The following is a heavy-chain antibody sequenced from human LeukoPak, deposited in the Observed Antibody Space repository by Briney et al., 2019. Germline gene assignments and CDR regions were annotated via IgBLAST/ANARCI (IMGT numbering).Heavy chain of an antibody. J-gene: IGHJ4*02. CDR3: AKDFGDCSNGVCYGKPFDY. CDR1: GFTFSRYA. V-gene: IGHV3-23*01. Sequence: GGSLRLSCAASGFTFSRYAMSWARQAPAKGQERVSGVSGSGGTTYYADPVKGRFTISRDNSKDTLYLQMNRLRAEDTAVYYCAKDFGDCSNGVCYGKPFDYWGQGTLVTASS. CDR2: VSGSGGTT. D-gene: IGHD2-8*01.